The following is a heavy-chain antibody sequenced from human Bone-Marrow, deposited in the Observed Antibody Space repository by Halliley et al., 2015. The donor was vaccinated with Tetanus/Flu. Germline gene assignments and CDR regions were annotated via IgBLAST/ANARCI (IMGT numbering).Heavy chain of an antibody. CDR1: GFSIRDYA. V-gene: IGHV3-30*04. CDR3: ARDDGGSPLDALHI. J-gene: IGHJ3*02. CDR2: ISYDGTKK. D-gene: IGHD2-2*03. Sequence: SLRLPCAAPGFSIRDYAVHWVRQAPGTGLDWVALISYDGTKKYYADSVKGRFTISRYNSRETVYLEMSNLGADDTAVYFCARDDGGSPLDALHIGGQGTMVTSSS.